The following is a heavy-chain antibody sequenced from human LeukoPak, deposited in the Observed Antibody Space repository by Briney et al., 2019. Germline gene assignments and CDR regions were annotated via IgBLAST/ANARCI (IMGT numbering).Heavy chain of an antibody. V-gene: IGHV4-59*01. D-gene: IGHD2-15*01. CDR1: GGSISSYY. CDR2: IYYSGST. Sequence: SEALSLTCTVAGGSISSYYWSWIRQPPGEGLEWIGYIYYSGSTNYNPSLKSRVTISVDTSKNQFSLKLSSVTAADTAVYYCARGGGEVAAEYYFDYWGQGTLVTVSS. J-gene: IGHJ4*02. CDR3: ARGGGEVAAEYYFDY.